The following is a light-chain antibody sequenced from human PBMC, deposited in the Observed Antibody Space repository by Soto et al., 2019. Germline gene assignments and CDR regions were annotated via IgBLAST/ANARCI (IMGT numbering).Light chain of an antibody. CDR3: QQYSKWPIT. J-gene: IGKJ5*01. V-gene: IGKV3-15*01. Sequence: EIVLTQSPGTLSLSPVERATLSCRASQSVSSYLAWYQQHPGQPPRLLIYGISTRATGIPARFSGSGSGTEFSLTISSLQSEDFAVYYCQQYSKWPITFGQGTRLEIK. CDR2: GIS. CDR1: QSVSSY.